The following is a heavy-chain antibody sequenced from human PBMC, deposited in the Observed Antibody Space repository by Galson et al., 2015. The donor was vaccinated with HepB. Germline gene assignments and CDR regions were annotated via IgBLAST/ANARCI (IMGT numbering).Heavy chain of an antibody. Sequence: ETLSLTCTVSGGSISSYYWSWIRQPAGKGLEWIGYIYYSGSTNYNPSLKSRVTISVDTSKNQFSLKLSSVTAADTAVYYCARVDVVVPAAGFDPWGQGTLVTVSS. CDR3: ARVDVVVPAAGFDP. D-gene: IGHD2-2*01. V-gene: IGHV4-59*01. J-gene: IGHJ5*02. CDR1: GGSISSYY. CDR2: IYYSGST.